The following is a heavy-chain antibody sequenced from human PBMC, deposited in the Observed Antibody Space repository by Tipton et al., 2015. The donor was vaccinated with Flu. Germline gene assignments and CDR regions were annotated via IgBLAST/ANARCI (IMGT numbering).Heavy chain of an antibody. CDR1: GDSMRSDYY. CDR2: IHHSGST. CDR3: ARDPTALRAFDY. V-gene: IGHV4-31*03. Sequence: TLSLTCTVSGDSMRSDYYWTWIRQHSGKGLEWIGYIHHSGSTYSNPSLKSRVTISIDTSKNQFSLSLRSVIAADTAAYYCARDPTALRAFDYWGQGTLVTVPS. D-gene: IGHD2-21*02. J-gene: IGHJ4*02.